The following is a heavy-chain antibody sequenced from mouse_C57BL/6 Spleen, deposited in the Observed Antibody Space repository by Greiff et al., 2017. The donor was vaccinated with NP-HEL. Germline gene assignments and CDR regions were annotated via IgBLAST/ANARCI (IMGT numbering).Heavy chain of an antibody. CDR2: IYPGDGDT. CDR1: GYAFSSSW. D-gene: IGHD1-1*01. CDR3: ARRENYYAWFAY. Sequence: VQLQQSGPELVKPGASVKISCKASGYAFSSSWMNWVKQRPGKGLEWIGRIYPGDGDTNYNGKFKGKATLTADKSSSTAYMQLSSLTSEDSAVYFWARRENYYAWFAYWGQGTLVTVSA. V-gene: IGHV1-82*01. J-gene: IGHJ3*01.